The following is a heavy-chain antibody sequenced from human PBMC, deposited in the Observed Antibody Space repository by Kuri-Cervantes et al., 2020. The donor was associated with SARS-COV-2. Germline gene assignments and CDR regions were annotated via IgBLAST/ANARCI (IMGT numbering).Heavy chain of an antibody. CDR3: ARERGRDCSGGSCYFDY. J-gene: IGHJ4*02. D-gene: IGHD2-15*01. Sequence: SETLSLTCTVSGGSISSSSYYWGWIRQPPGKGLEWIGSIYYSGSTYYNPSLKSRVTISVDTSKNQFSLKLSSVTAADTAVYYCARERGRDCSGGSCYFDYWGQGTLVTVSS. CDR2: IYYSGST. V-gene: IGHV4-39*07. CDR1: GGSISSSSYY.